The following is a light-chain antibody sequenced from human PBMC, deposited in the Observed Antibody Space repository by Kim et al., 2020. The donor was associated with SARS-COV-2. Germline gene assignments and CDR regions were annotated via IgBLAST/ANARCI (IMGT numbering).Light chain of an antibody. J-gene: IGLJ3*02. CDR2: DVS. CDR1: SSDAGGYNY. Sequence: PGESVPTPCTGTSSDAGGYNYVSWYQQHPGKAPKLMIHDVSERPSGVPDRFSGSKSGNTASLTISGLQAEDEADYYCCSYAGSPWVFGGGTKVTVL. V-gene: IGLV2-11*03. CDR3: CSYAGSPWV.